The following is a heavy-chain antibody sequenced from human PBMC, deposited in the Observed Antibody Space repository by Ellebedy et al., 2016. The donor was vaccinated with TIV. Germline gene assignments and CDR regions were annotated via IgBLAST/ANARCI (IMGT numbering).Heavy chain of an antibody. V-gene: IGHV3-23*01. CDR1: GFTFITYA. D-gene: IGHD1-26*01. J-gene: IGHJ1*01. Sequence: GESLKISCAASGFTFITYAMSWVRQAPGKGLEWVSSVTTSGYNTYYADSVKGRFTISRDNSKDTLYLQMNSLRAEDTAIYHCATYSGSSKYFLHWGQGTLVTVSS. CDR2: VTTSGYNT. CDR3: ATYSGSSKYFLH.